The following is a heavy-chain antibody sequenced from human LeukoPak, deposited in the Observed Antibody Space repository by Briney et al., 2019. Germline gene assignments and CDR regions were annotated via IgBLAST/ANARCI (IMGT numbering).Heavy chain of an antibody. CDR3: ASRVAGSTKGGY. J-gene: IGHJ4*02. Sequence: GGSLRLSCAASGFTFSSYSMNWVRQAPGKGLEWVSYISSSSSTIHYADSVKGRFTISRDNAKNSLYLQMNSLRAEDTAVYYCASRVAGSTKGGYWGQGTLVAVSS. CDR2: ISSSSSTI. D-gene: IGHD6-19*01. V-gene: IGHV3-48*01. CDR1: GFTFSSYS.